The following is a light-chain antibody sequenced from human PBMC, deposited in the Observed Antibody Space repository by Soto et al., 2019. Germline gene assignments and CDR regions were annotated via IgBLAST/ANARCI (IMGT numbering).Light chain of an antibody. V-gene: IGKV3D-15*01. CDR2: ASS. CDR1: QNVANN. CDR3: QQYYHWGLS. J-gene: IGKJ4*01. Sequence: VMTQSPANLSLSPGEGVTLSCRASQNVANNIAWYQVKPAQPPRLLIYASSTRATGIPATFSGSGSETQFSLTISSLQSEDSAVYYCQQYYHWGLSFGGGTKVEI.